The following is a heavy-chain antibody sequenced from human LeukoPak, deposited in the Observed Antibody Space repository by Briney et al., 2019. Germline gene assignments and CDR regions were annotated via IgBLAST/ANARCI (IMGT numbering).Heavy chain of an antibody. D-gene: IGHD2-2*02. CDR3: ARGVYCSSTSCYTPEWFDP. J-gene: IGHJ5*02. CDR1: GYSISSGYY. V-gene: IGHV4-38-2*02. CDR2: IYHSGST. Sequence: PSETLSLTCTVSGYSISSGYYWGWIRQPPGKGLEWIGSIYHSGSTYYNPSLKSRVTISVDTSKNQFSLKLSSVTAADTAVYFCARGVYCSSTSCYTPEWFDPWGQGTLVTVSS.